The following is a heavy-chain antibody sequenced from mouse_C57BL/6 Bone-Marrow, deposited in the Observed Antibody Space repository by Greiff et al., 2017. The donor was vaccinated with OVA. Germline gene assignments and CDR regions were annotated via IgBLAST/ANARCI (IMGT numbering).Heavy chain of an antibody. Sequence: EVNVVESGGGLVKPGGSLKLSCAASGFTFSSYAMSWVRQTPEKRLEWVATISDGGSYTYYPDNVKGRFTISRDNAKNNLYLQMSHLKSEDTAMYYCARDGDYYGSSPFAYWGQGTLVTVSA. D-gene: IGHD1-1*01. V-gene: IGHV5-4*01. CDR2: ISDGGSYT. CDR1: GFTFSSYA. CDR3: ARDGDYYGSSPFAY. J-gene: IGHJ3*01.